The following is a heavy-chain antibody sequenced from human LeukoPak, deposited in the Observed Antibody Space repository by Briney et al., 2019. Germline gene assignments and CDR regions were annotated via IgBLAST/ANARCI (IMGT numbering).Heavy chain of an antibody. D-gene: IGHD3-3*01. CDR2: INPNSDGT. V-gene: IGHV1-2*02. CDR1: GYTFTGYY. J-gene: IGHJ4*02. Sequence: ASVKLSCKASGYTFTGYYMHCVRQAPGQGLELMGWINPNSDGTNYAQKFQGRVTMTRDTSISTAYMELSRLRSDDTAVYYCARGRFLNYWGQGTLVTVSS. CDR3: ARGRFLNY.